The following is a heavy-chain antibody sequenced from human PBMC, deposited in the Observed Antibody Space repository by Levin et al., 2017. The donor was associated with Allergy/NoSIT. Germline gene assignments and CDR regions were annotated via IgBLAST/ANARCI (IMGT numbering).Heavy chain of an antibody. CDR3: AKRVVTATGRYFDY. Sequence: QAGGSLRLSCAASGFTFSSYAMSWVRQAPGKGLEWVSAISVSGGNTYYADSVKGRFTISRDNSKNTLYLQMNSLRAEDTAVYYCAKRVVTATGRYFDYWGQGTLVTVSS. D-gene: IGHD2-21*02. CDR2: ISVSGGNT. J-gene: IGHJ4*02. CDR1: GFTFSSYA. V-gene: IGHV3-23*01.